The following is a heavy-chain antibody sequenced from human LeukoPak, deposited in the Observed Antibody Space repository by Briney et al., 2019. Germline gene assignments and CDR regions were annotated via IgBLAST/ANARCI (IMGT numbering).Heavy chain of an antibody. CDR1: GFTFSSYG. CDR2: ISYDGSNK. J-gene: IGHJ4*02. V-gene: IGHV3-30*18. CDR3: AKGDVRGIIISY. D-gene: IGHD3-10*01. Sequence: PGRSLRLSCAASGFTFSSYGMHWVRQAPGKGLEWVAVISYDGSNKYYADSVKGRFTISRDNSKNTLYLQMNSLRAEDKTVYYCAKGDVRGIIISYWGQGTLVTVSS.